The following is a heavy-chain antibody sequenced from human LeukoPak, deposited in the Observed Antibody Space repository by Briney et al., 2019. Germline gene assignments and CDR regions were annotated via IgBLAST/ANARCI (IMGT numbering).Heavy chain of an antibody. D-gene: IGHD3-10*01. CDR2: MNPNMGKT. CDR3: ARGFSMVRGVIVGY. CDR1: GYTFTSYD. J-gene: IGHJ4*02. Sequence: ASVQVSCKASGYTFTSYDINWVRQATGHGLEWMGWMNPNMGKTGYAQKFHGRVTITRNTSISTAYMALVSLRSEDTAVYYCARGFSMVRGVIVGYWGQGTLVTVSS. V-gene: IGHV1-8*01.